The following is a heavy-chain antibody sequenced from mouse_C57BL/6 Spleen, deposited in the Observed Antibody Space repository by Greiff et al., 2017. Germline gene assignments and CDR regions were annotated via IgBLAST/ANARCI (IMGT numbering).Heavy chain of an antibody. CDR3: ARRVRYAMDY. CDR2: IWSGGST. V-gene: IGHV2-2*01. J-gene: IGHJ4*01. CDR1: GFSLTSYG. Sequence: VKLMESGPGLVQPSQSLSITCTVSGFSLTSYGVHWVRQSPGKGLEWLGVIWSGGSTDYNAAFIYRLSISKDNSKSQVFFKMNSLQADDTAIYYCARRVRYAMDYWGQGTSVTVSS.